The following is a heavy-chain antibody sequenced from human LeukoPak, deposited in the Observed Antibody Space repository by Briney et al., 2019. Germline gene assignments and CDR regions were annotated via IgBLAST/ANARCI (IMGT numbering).Heavy chain of an antibody. CDR3: AKGPYCSGGSCYPFDY. Sequence: GGSLRLSCAASGFTFSSYAMSWVRQAAGKGLEWVSAISGSGGRKYYADSVKGRFTISRDNSNNKLYLQMNSLRAEDTAVYYCAKGPYCSGGSCYPFDYWGQGTLVTVSS. CDR2: ISGSGGRK. D-gene: IGHD2-15*01. CDR1: GFTFSSYA. V-gene: IGHV3-23*01. J-gene: IGHJ4*02.